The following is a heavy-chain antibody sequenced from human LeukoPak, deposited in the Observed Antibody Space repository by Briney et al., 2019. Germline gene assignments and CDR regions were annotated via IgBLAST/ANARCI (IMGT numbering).Heavy chain of an antibody. J-gene: IGHJ4*02. CDR2: ISSSSSYI. CDR3: ARAFLRGWLQLCY. V-gene: IGHV3-21*01. D-gene: IGHD5-24*01. CDR1: GFTFSSYS. Sequence: PGGSLRLSCAASGFTFSSYSMKWVRQAPGRGLEWVSSISSSSSYIYYADSVKGRFTISRDNSKNTLYLQMNSLRAEDTAVYYCARAFLRGWLQLCYWGQGTLVTVSS.